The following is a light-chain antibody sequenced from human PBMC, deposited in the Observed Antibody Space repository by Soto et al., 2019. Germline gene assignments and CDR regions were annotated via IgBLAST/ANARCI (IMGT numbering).Light chain of an antibody. CDR1: QGVSSY. Sequence: EIVLTQSPATLSLSPGERATLXCRASQGVSSYLAWYQQKPGQAPRLLIYDASSRATDIPARFSGSGSGTDFTLTISSLEPEDFAVYYCQHRSNWAFGQGTRLEIK. J-gene: IGKJ5*01. CDR3: QHRSNWA. CDR2: DAS. V-gene: IGKV3D-11*01.